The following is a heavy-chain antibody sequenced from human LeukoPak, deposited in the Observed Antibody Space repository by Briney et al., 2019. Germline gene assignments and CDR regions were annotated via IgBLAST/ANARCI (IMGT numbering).Heavy chain of an antibody. CDR1: GYTFTGYY. V-gene: IGHV1-2*04. J-gene: IGHJ5*02. D-gene: IGHD6-13*01. CDR3: ARGGFLRYSSSWYRGNWFDP. Sequence: ASVKVSCKASGYTFTGYYMHWVRQAPGQGLEWMGWINPNSGGTNYAQKFQGWVTMTRDTSISTAYMELSRPRSDDTAVYYCARGGFLRYSSSWYRGNWFDPWGQGTLVTVSS. CDR2: INPNSGGT.